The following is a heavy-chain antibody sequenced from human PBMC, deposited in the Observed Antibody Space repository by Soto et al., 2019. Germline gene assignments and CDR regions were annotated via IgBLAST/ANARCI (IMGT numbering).Heavy chain of an antibody. CDR2: IYWDDDK. V-gene: IGHV2-5*02. CDR1: GFSLSTNGVG. J-gene: IGHJ4*02. CDR3: ARSARVTTVTKFYFDY. D-gene: IGHD4-17*01. Sequence: QITLKESGPTLVKPTQTLTLTCTFSGFSLSTNGVGVGWIRQPPGKALEWLALIYWDDDKRYSPSLKSRLTITKDTSKNQVVLTMTNVDPVDTATYYCARSARVTTVTKFYFDYWGQGTLVTVSS.